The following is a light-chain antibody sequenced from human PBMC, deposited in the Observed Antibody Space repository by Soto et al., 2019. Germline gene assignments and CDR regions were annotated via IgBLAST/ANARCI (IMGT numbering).Light chain of an antibody. CDR3: AAWDDSLSGWV. J-gene: IGLJ3*02. V-gene: IGLV1-47*01. CDR2: RDN. CDR1: SSNIGSNY. Sequence: QSVLTQPPSASGTPGQRVTISCSGRSSNIGSNYVHWYQHVPGTAPKLLIYRDNQRPSGVPDRFSGSQSGTSASLAISGLRSEDEADYYCAAWDDSLSGWVFGGGTKLTVL.